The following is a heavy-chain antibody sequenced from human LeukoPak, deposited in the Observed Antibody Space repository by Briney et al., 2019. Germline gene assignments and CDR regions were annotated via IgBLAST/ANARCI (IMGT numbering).Heavy chain of an antibody. CDR1: GYTFTGYY. J-gene: IGHJ4*02. D-gene: IGHD2-8*01. CDR2: INPNSGGT. V-gene: IGHV1-2*02. CDR3: ARGFVRRATLDY. Sequence: ASVKVSCKASGYTFTGYYMHWVRQAPGQGLEWMGWINPNSGGTDYAQKFQGRVTMTRDTSISTAYMEVSRLSSVTAADTAVYYCARGFVRRATLDYWGQGTLVTVSS.